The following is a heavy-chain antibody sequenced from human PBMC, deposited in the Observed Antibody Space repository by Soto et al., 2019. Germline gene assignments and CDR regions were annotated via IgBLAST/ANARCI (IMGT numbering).Heavy chain of an antibody. CDR3: ARDYYGSGSYYKSPYYYYGMDV. Sequence: SETLSLTCTVSGGSISSYYWSWIRQPPRKGLEWIGYIYYSGSTNYNPSLKSRVTISVDTSKNQFSLKLSSVTAADTAVYYCARDYYGSGSYYKSPYYYYGMDVWGQGTRVTVS. V-gene: IGHV4-59*01. D-gene: IGHD3-10*01. CDR1: GGSISSYY. CDR2: IYYSGST. J-gene: IGHJ6*02.